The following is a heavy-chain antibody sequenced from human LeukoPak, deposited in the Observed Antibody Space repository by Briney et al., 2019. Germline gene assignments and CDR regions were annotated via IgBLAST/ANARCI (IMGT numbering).Heavy chain of an antibody. CDR1: GFTFSSYA. V-gene: IGHV3-23*01. J-gene: IGHJ4*02. CDR3: AKDSPLTGTTPKGL. CDR2: ISGSGGST. Sequence: PGGSLRLSCAASGFTFSSYAMSWVRQAPGKGLEWVSAISGSGGSTYYADSVKGRFTISRDNSKNTLYLQMNSLRAEDTPVYYCAKDSPLTGTTPKGLWGQGTLVTVSS. D-gene: IGHD1-20*01.